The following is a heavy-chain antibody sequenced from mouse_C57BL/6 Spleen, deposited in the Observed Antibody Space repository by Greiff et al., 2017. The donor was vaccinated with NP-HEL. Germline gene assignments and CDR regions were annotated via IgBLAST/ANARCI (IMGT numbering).Heavy chain of an antibody. D-gene: IGHD1-1*01. J-gene: IGHJ3*01. CDR2: IDPEDGDT. Sequence: EVQLQQSGAELVRPGASVKLSCTASGFNIKDYYMHWVKQRPEQGLEWIGRIDPEDGDTEYAPKFQGKATMTADTSSNTAYLQLSSLTSEDTAVYYGTTDYCSSYLAWFAYWGQGTLVTVSA. CDR3: TTDYCSSYLAWFAY. CDR1: GFNIKDYY. V-gene: IGHV14-1*01.